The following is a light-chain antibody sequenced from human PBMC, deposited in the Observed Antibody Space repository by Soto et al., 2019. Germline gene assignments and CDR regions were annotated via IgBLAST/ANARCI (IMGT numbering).Light chain of an antibody. Sequence: EIVLTQSPATLSLSPGERATLSCGASQSVRSSYLAWYQQKPGLAPRLVIYDASSRAIGIPDRFSGSGSGTDFTLTISRLEPEDFAVYYCQQYGSSPSTFGQGTRLEIK. CDR1: QSVRSSY. J-gene: IGKJ5*01. CDR3: QQYGSSPST. CDR2: DAS. V-gene: IGKV3D-20*01.